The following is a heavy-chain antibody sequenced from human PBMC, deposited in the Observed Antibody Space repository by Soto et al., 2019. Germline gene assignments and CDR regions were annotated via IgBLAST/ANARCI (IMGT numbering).Heavy chain of an antibody. CDR2: IYPGDSDT. Sequence: PGESLKISCKGSGYSFTIYWVGWVRQMPGKGLEWMGVIYPGDSDTRYSPSFQGQVTISADKSSSTAYLQWSSLKASDTAMYYCARHYIVGANEYYFEYWGQGTLVTVSS. CDR3: ARHYIVGANEYYFEY. CDR1: GYSFTIYW. V-gene: IGHV5-51*01. D-gene: IGHD1-26*01. J-gene: IGHJ4*02.